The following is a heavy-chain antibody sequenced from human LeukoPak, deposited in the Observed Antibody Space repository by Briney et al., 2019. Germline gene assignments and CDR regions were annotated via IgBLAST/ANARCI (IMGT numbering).Heavy chain of an antibody. CDR2: VRSDGSNK. D-gene: IGHD2-21*01. Sequence: GGSLRLSCAAAGFSFSNYGMHWVRQAPGKGLEWVAFVRSDGSNKYYADSVKGRFTISRDNSENTLYLQVNSLRAEDTAVYYCARGPYCGGECYFAEYFHHWGQGTLVTVSS. CDR1: GFSFSNYG. CDR3: ARGPYCGGECYFAEYFHH. V-gene: IGHV3-30*02. J-gene: IGHJ1*01.